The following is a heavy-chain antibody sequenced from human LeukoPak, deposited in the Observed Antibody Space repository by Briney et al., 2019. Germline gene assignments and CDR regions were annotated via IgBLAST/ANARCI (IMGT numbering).Heavy chain of an antibody. Sequence: GGSLRLSCAASGFTFSSYAMSWVRQAPGKGLEWVSGISWNSGSIGYADSVKGRFTISRDNAKNSLYLQMNSLRAEDTALYYCAKDSHYYDSSGYFNWFDPWGQGTLVTVSS. V-gene: IGHV3-9*01. CDR1: GFTFSSYA. J-gene: IGHJ5*02. D-gene: IGHD3-22*01. CDR3: AKDSHYYDSSGYFNWFDP. CDR2: ISWNSGSI.